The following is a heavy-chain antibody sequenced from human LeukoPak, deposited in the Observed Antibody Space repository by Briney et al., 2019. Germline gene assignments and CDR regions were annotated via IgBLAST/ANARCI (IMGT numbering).Heavy chain of an antibody. D-gene: IGHD6-19*01. CDR2: IIPIFGTA. CDR1: GGTFSSYA. V-gene: IGHV1-69*01. Sequence: SVKVSCKASGGTFSSYAISWVRQAPGQGLEWMGGIIPIFGTASYAQKFQGRVTITADESTSTAYMELSSLRSEDTAVYYCARGGRSGWSLLLDYWGQGTLVTVSS. CDR3: ARGGRSGWSLLLDY. J-gene: IGHJ4*02.